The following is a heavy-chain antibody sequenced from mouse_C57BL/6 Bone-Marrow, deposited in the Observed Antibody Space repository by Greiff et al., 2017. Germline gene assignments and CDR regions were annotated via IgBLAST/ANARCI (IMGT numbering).Heavy chain of an antibody. J-gene: IGHJ2*01. D-gene: IGHD2-1*01. V-gene: IGHV10-3*01. Sequence: EVPLVESGGGLVQPKGSLKLSCAASGFTFNTYAMHWVRQAPGKGLEWVARIRSKSSNYATYYADSVKDRFTISRDDSQSMLYLQMNNLKTEDTARYYCVREGNYPYYFDYWGQGTTLTVSS. CDR3: VREGNYPYYFDY. CDR2: IRSKSSNYAT. CDR1: GFTFNTYA.